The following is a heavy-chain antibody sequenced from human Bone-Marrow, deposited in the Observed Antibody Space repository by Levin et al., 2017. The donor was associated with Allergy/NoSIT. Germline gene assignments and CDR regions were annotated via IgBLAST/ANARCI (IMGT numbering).Heavy chain of an antibody. CDR3: VRVGGTGAAQDWYFDL. V-gene: IGHV3-74*01. D-gene: IGHD3/OR15-3a*01. CDR2: IKTDGRTT. Sequence: PGGSLRLSCAASEFTFKNYWMNWVRQAPGKGLVWVSRIKTDGRTTTYADSVKGRFTISRDNAKNTLYLQMNSLRAEDTAVYYCVRVGGTGAAQDWYFDLWGRGTLVTVSS. J-gene: IGHJ2*01. CDR1: EFTFKNYW.